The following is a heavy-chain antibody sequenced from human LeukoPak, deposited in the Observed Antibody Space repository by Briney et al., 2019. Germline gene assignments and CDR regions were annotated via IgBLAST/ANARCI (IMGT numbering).Heavy chain of an antibody. V-gene: IGHV4-31*03. J-gene: IGHJ5*02. CDR1: GGSIRNGGYY. D-gene: IGHD2-21*02. Sequence: SETLSLTCTVSGGSIRNGGYYWSWIRQHPGKGPEWIGYIYYSGSTFYNPSLKSRLTISVDTSKNQFSLNLSSVTAADTAVYYCAREVHCGGDCYSGWFDPWGQGTLVTVSS. CDR2: IYYSGST. CDR3: AREVHCGGDCYSGWFDP.